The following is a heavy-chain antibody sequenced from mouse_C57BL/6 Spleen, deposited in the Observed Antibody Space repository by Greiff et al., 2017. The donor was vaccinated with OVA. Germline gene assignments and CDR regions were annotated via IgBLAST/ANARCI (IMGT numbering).Heavy chain of an antibody. J-gene: IGHJ3*01. CDR3: TRAPDSSGYWFAY. CDR1: GYTFSSYA. Sequence: DVMLVESGEGLVKPGGSLKLSCAASGYTFSSYAMSWVRQTPEKRLEWVAYISSGGDYINYADTVKGRFTISRDNARNTLYLQMSSLKSEDTSMYYCTRAPDSSGYWFAYRGQGTLVTVSA. V-gene: IGHV5-9-1*02. D-gene: IGHD3-2*02. CDR2: ISSGGDYI.